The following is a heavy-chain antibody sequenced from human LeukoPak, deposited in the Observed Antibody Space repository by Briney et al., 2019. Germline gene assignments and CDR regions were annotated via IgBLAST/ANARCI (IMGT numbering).Heavy chain of an antibody. V-gene: IGHV7-4-1*02. Sequence: GASVKVSCKASGYTFTTYAMNWVRQAPGQGLEWMGWINTNTGNPTYAQGFTGRFVFSLDTSVSTAYLPISSLKAEDTAVYYCARDPSLSSGWYGSVGYFDYRGQGTLVTVSS. D-gene: IGHD6-19*01. CDR3: ARDPSLSSGWYGSVGYFDY. CDR1: GYTFTTYA. CDR2: INTNTGNP. J-gene: IGHJ4*02.